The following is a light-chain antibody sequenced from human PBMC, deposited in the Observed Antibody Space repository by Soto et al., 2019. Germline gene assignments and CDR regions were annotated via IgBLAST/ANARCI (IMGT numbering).Light chain of an antibody. CDR2: WAS. CDR3: QQYYGSPLP. Sequence: DIVMTQSPDSLAVSLGERATINCKSSQSVLYSSNNNNYLAWYQQKPGQPPKLLIYWASTRESGVPDRFSGSGSGTDFTLSISSLQAEDVAVYYCQQYYGSPLPFGGGNKVAIK. V-gene: IGKV4-1*01. CDR1: QSVLYSSNNNNY. J-gene: IGKJ4*01.